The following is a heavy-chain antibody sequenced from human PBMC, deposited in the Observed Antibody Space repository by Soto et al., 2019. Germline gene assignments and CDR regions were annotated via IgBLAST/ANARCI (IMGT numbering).Heavy chain of an antibody. V-gene: IGHV4-39*01. Sequence: QVQLQESGPGLVMPSETLSLTCTVSGASIYSNTYYWGWIRQPPGKGLDWIGTIHYSGATFYKPSLESRVTMSVDTSKNQFSLKLMSVTAADTALYYCVRKRGGSVDYWGQGILVTVSS. CDR2: IHYSGAT. CDR1: GASIYSNTYY. J-gene: IGHJ4*02. CDR3: VRKRGGSVDY. D-gene: IGHD3-10*01.